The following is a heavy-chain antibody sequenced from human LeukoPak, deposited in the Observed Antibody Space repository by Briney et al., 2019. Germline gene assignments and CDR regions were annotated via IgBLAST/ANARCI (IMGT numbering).Heavy chain of an antibody. Sequence: SETLSLTCTVSGYSISSGYYWGWIRQPPGKGLEWIGEINHSGSTNYNPSLKSRVTISVDTSKNQFSLKLSSVTAADTAVYYCARLNGVAAAGIWDYYYYYMDVWGKGTTVTISS. V-gene: IGHV4-38-2*02. CDR3: ARLNGVAAAGIWDYYYYYMDV. CDR2: INHSGST. D-gene: IGHD6-13*01. J-gene: IGHJ6*03. CDR1: GYSISSGYY.